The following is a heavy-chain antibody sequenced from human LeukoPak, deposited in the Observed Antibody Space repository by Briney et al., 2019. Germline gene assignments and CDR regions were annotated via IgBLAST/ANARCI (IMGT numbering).Heavy chain of an antibody. J-gene: IGHJ5*02. CDR2: INPNSGGT. CDR1: GYTFTGYY. Sequence: GASVKVSCKASGYTFTGYYMHWVRQAPGQGLEWMGWINPNSGGTNYAQKFQGRVTMTRDTSISTAYMELSRLRSDDTAVYYCARWGPSIAALFDPWGQGTLVTVSS. D-gene: IGHD6-6*01. CDR3: ARWGPSIAALFDP. V-gene: IGHV1-2*02.